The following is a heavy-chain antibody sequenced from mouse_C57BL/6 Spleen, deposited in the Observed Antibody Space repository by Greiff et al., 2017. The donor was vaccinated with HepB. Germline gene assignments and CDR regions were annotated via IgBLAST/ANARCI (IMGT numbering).Heavy chain of an antibody. CDR1: GFTFSSYA. J-gene: IGHJ2*01. D-gene: IGHD3-1*01. CDR2: ISSGGDYI. CDR3: TGLGREEYFDY. V-gene: IGHV5-9-1*02. Sequence: EVHLVESGEGLVKPGGSLKLSCAASGFTFSSYAMSWVRQTPEKRLEWVAYISSGGDYIYYADTVKGRFTISRDNARNTLYLQMSSLKSEDTAMYYCTGLGREEYFDYWGQGTTLTVSS.